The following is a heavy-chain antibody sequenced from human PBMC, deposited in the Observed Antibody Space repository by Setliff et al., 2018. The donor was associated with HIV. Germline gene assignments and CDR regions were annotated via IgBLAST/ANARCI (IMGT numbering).Heavy chain of an antibody. CDR1: GGSFSGYY. CDR3: ARPGSGYSRRVGAFDI. V-gene: IGHV4-34*01. Sequence: SETLSLTCAVYGGSFSGYYWSWIRQPPGKGLEWIGEINHSGSNNYNPSRKSRVTISVDTSKNQFSLKLSSVTAADTAVYYCARPGSGYSRRVGAFDIWGQGTMVTV. CDR2: INHSGSN. D-gene: IGHD3-22*01. J-gene: IGHJ3*02.